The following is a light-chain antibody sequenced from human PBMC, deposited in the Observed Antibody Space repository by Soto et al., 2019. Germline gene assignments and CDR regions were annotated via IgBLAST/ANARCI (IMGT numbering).Light chain of an antibody. V-gene: IGLV2-14*01. CDR1: SSDVGGYNY. CDR3: SSYTSGSTYV. Sequence: QSVLTQPASVSGSPGQSITISCTGTSSDVGGYNYVSWYQQYPGKAPKLIIYEVSNRPSEISNRFSGSKSGNTASLTISGLQAEDEAHYYCSSYTSGSTYVFGTGTTLTVL. CDR2: EVS. J-gene: IGLJ1*01.